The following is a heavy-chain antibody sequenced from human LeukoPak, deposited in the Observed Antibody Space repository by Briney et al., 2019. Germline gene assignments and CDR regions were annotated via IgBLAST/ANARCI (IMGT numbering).Heavy chain of an antibody. Sequence: SETLSLTCTVSGGSISSYYWSWIRQPPGKGLEWIGYIYYSGSTNYNPSLKSRVTISVDTSKNQFSLKLSSVTAADTAVYYCARAPLGSGSYSDYWGQGTLVTVSS. J-gene: IGHJ4*02. CDR2: IYYSGST. CDR3: ARAPLGSGSYSDY. CDR1: GGSISSYY. V-gene: IGHV4-59*01. D-gene: IGHD3-10*01.